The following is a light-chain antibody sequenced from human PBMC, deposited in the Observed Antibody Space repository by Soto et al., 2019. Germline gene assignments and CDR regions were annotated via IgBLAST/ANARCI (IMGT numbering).Light chain of an antibody. J-gene: IGKJ1*01. V-gene: IGKV1-27*01. CDR3: QQYNSYPGT. Sequence: LSASVGDRVTITCRASHGISNYLPWSQQNPGKDHKLLIYAASTFQSGVQSRFSCSGSGTDVTLSICCLQPDHFATYYCQQYNSYPGTVGQANKVDSK. CDR2: AAS. CDR1: HGISNY.